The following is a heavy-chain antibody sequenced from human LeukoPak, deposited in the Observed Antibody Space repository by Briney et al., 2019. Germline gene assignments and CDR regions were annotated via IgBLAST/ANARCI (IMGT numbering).Heavy chain of an antibody. Sequence: PGGSLRLSCVASGFPFSSYEMNWVRQAPGKGLEWVSYISGSGSSVYYADSVKGRFTIPRDNAKNSLYLQMNSLRAEDTAVYYCARGHNDYWGQGTLVTVSS. CDR3: ARGHNDY. J-gene: IGHJ4*02. CDR1: GFPFSSYE. V-gene: IGHV3-48*03. CDR2: ISGSGSSV.